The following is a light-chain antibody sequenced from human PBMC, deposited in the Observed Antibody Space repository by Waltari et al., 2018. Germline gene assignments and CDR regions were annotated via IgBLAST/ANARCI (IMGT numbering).Light chain of an antibody. CDR3: YSTDSTGNHVV. J-gene: IGLJ2*01. CDR1: ALPQKY. V-gene: IGLV3-10*01. CDR2: DDN. Sequence: SYELTQPPSVSVSPGQTARITCSGDALPQKYAFLYQQKSGQAPVLIIYDDNKRPSGIPERFSGSSSGTMATLTISGAQVEDEADYYCYSTDSTGNHVVFGGGTKLTVL.